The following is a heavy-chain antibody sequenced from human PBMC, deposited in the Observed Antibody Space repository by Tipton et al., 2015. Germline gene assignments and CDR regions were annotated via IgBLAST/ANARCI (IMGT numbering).Heavy chain of an antibody. CDR1: GGSLSGYY. CDR2: IYYSGST. J-gene: IGHJ5*02. V-gene: IGHV4-59*01. Sequence: TLSLTCAVYGGSLSGYYWSWIRQPPGKGLEWIGYIYYSGSTNYNPSLKRRVTISLDTSKNQFSLTLNSVTAADTAVYYCAREAIFGVAYWFDPWGPGTLVTVSS. CDR3: AREAIFGVAYWFDP. D-gene: IGHD3-3*01.